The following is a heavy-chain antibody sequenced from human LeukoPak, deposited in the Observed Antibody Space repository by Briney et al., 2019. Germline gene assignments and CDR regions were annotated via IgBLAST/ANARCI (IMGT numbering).Heavy chain of an antibody. V-gene: IGHV4-39*01. CDR2: IYYSGST. D-gene: IGHD3-9*01. CDR3: ARRGWDFDWLFLDY. J-gene: IGHJ4*02. CDR1: GGSISSSSYY. Sequence: SSETLSLTCTVSGGSISSSSYYWGWIRQPPGKGLEWIGSIYYSGSTYYNPSLKSRVTISVDTSKNQFSLKLSSVTAADTAVYYCARRGWDFDWLFLDYWGQGTLVTVSS.